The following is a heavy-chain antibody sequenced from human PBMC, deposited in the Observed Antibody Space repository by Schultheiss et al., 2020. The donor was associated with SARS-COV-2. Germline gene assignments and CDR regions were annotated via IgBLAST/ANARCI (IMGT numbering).Heavy chain of an antibody. V-gene: IGHV3-7*01. D-gene: IGHD6-19*01. Sequence: GGSLRLSCAASGFTFSSYGMHWVRQAPGKGLEWVANIKHDGSEKTYVNSVKGRFTISRDNAKNSLYLQMNSLRVEDTAVYYCARLGSGWYLSDYWGQGTLVTVSS. CDR3: ARLGSGWYLSDY. CDR1: GFTFSSYG. J-gene: IGHJ4*02. CDR2: IKHDGSEK.